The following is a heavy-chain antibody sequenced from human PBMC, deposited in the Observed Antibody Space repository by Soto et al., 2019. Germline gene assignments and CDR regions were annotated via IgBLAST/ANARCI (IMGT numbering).Heavy chain of an antibody. CDR2: IYHSGST. J-gene: IGHJ3*02. V-gene: IGHV4-4*02. CDR1: GVSINSANW. Sequence: QMQLQESGPGLVKPSGTLSLTCTVSGVSINSANWWTWVRQSPGKGLEWIGEIYHSGSTNFNPSLKSRVTISVEESKNQFYLELTSVTAAHTAVYYCARYCGGGSCYFGAFAIWGQGTMVTVSS. CDR3: ARYCGGGSCYFGAFAI. D-gene: IGHD2-15*01.